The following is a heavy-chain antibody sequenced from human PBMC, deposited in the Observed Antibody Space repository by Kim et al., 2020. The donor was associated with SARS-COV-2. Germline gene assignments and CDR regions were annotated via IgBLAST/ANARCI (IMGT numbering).Heavy chain of an antibody. D-gene: IGHD2-15*01. CDR1: GAYITNHY. CDR3: VREGYFDGGSFFFDS. CDR2: VYHSGST. V-gene: IGHV4-59*11. J-gene: IGHJ5*01. Sequence: SETLSLTCTVSGAYITNHYWSWIRQPPGKGLEWIGNVYHSGSTSYNPSLKSRVTMSVETSKRQFSLQVTSVTAADTTIYYCVREGYFDGGSFFFDSWGPGTLVPVSS.